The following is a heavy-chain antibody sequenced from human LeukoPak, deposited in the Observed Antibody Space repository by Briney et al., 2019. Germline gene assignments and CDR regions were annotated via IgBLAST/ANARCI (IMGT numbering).Heavy chain of an antibody. V-gene: IGHV3-74*01. J-gene: IGHJ4*01. D-gene: IGHD3-22*01. Sequence: GGSLRLSCAASGFTFSNHWMHWVRQVPGKGLVWVSRIDGSGSSISHADFVKGRFSISRGNAKSTLYLQMNSLRAEDTAVYYCARGPGSSGGAYVGDYWGHGTLVTVSS. CDR3: ARGPGSSGGAYVGDY. CDR1: GFTFSNHW. CDR2: IDGSGSSI.